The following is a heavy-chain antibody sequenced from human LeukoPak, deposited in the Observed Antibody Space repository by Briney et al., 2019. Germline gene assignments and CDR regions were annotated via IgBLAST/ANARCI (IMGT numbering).Heavy chain of an antibody. CDR3: ARGLVGATTRSTFDY. D-gene: IGHD1-26*01. J-gene: IGHJ4*02. V-gene: IGHV3-20*04. Sequence: GGSLRLSCAASGFTFDDYGMNWVRQAPGKGLEWVSDIDWNGGSTGYEDSVKGRFTISRDNAKNSLYLQMNSLRVEDTALYYCARGLVGATTRSTFDYWGRGTLVTVSS. CDR2: IDWNGGST. CDR1: GFTFDDYG.